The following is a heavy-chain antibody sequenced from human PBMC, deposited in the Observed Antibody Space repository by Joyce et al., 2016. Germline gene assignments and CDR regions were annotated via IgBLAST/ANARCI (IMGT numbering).Heavy chain of an antibody. CDR2: IRPDSGDT. CDR1: GYTFTGHY. D-gene: IGHD1-26*01. J-gene: IGHJ5*02. Sequence: QVQLVQYGPEVKKPGASVKVSCKTSGYTFTGHYLHWVRQAPGQGLEGLGWIRPDSGDTNYAQKFQGRITLTRDTSITTAYMELRWLRSDDTAAYYCARGGSKWVNWFDPWGQGTLVTV. CDR3: ARGGSKWVNWFDP. V-gene: IGHV1-2*02.